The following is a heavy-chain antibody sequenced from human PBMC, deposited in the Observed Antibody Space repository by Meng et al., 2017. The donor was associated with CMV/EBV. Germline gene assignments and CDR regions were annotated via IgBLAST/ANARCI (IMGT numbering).Heavy chain of an antibody. D-gene: IGHD2-2*02. CDR1: GGSISSYY. J-gene: IGHJ5*02. Sequence: QAQPQESGPGLVKPAETLSLTCTVSGGSISSYYWSWIRQPAGKGLEWIGRIYTSGSTNYNPSLKSRVTMSVDTSKNQFSLKLSSVTAADTAVYYCAREIVVVPAAIDNWFDPWGQGTLVTVSS. CDR2: IYTSGST. V-gene: IGHV4-4*07. CDR3: AREIVVVPAAIDNWFDP.